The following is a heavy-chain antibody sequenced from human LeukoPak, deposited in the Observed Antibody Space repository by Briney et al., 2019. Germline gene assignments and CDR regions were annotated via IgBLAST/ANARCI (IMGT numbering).Heavy chain of an antibody. Sequence: SETLSLTCTVSGDSISSSSYYWGWIRQPPGKGLEWIGSIFYSGSTFYNPSLKSRVTISVDTSKNQFSLKLTSLTAADTAFYFWERPTYEILRGTAYGYWYFDLWGRGTLVTVSS. CDR2: IFYSGST. D-gene: IGHD3-9*01. CDR1: GDSISSSSYY. V-gene: IGHV4-39*01. CDR3: ERPTYEILRGTAYGYWYFDL. J-gene: IGHJ2*01.